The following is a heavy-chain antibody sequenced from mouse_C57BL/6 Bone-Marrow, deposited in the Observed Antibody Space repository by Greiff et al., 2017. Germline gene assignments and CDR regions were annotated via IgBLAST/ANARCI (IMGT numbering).Heavy chain of an antibody. V-gene: IGHV1-76*01. J-gene: IGHJ2*01. CDR2: IYPGSGNT. Sequence: QVQLQQSGAELVRPGASVKLSCKASGYTFTDYYINWVKQRPGQGLEWIARIYPGSGNTYYNEKFKGKATLTAEKSSSTAYMQLSSLTSEDSAVYFCARAFYYYGGYFDYWGQGTTLTVSS. CDR1: GYTFTDYY. D-gene: IGHD1-1*01. CDR3: ARAFYYYGGYFDY.